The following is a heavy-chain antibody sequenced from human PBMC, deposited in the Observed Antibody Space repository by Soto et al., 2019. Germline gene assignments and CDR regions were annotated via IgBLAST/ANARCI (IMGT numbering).Heavy chain of an antibody. D-gene: IGHD7-27*01. CDR2: IYDSGNT. CDR1: GDSITTYKW. V-gene: IGHV4-4*02. J-gene: IGHJ6*02. CDR3: ATCKLGEYYYAMDI. Sequence: PSETLSLTCGFSGDSITTYKWWTWARQTPGKGLEWIGEIYDSGNTRYNPSLKSRVTISKDTSKNELSLKLNSVTVADTAVYYCATCKLGEYYYAMDIWGQGTTVTVSS.